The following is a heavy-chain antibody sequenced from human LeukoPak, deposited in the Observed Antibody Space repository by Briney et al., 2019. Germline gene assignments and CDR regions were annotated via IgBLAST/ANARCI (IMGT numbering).Heavy chain of an antibody. V-gene: IGHV5-10-1*01. J-gene: IGHJ5*02. Sequence: GESLKISCKGSGYSFTSYWISWVRQMPGKGLEWMGRIDPSDSYTNYSPSFQGHVTISADKSISTAYLQWGSLKASDTAMYYCARYAIEWHSVDPWGQGTLVTVSS. CDR3: ARYAIEWHSVDP. CDR2: IDPSDSYT. CDR1: GYSFTSYW. D-gene: IGHD3-3*01.